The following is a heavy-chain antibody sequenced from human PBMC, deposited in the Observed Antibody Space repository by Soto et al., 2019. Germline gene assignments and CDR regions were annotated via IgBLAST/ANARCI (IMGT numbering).Heavy chain of an antibody. CDR3: ARVAGDRWNHYGMDV. D-gene: IGHD1-1*01. V-gene: IGHV1-69*13. CDR1: GGTFSSYA. CDR2: IIPIFGTA. Sequence: SVKVSCKASGGTFSSYAISWVRQAPGQGLEWMGGIIPIFGTANYAQKFQGRVTITADESTSTAYMELSSLRSEDTAVYYCARVAGDRWNHYGMDVWGQGSTVTVSS. J-gene: IGHJ6*02.